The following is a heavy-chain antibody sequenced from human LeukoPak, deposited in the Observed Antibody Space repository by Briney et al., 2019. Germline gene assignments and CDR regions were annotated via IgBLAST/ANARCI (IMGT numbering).Heavy chain of an antibody. D-gene: IGHD5-24*01. V-gene: IGHV4-59*01. CDR2: IYYSGST. CDR1: GGSISSYY. CDR3: ARVADGYNFDYFDY. Sequence: PSETLSLTCTVSGGSISSYYWSWIRQPPGKGLEWIGYIYYSGSTNYNPSLKSRVTISVDTSKNQFSLKLSSVTAADTAVYYCARVADGYNFDYFDYWGQGTLVTVSS. J-gene: IGHJ4*02.